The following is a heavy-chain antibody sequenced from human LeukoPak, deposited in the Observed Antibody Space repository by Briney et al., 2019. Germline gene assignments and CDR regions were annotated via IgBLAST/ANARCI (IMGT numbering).Heavy chain of an antibody. CDR3: ARLSGYSSGHYYSDY. V-gene: IGHV4-59*01. J-gene: IGHJ4*02. D-gene: IGHD3-22*01. CDR2: IYYRGST. Sequence: PSETLSLTCTVSGGSISSDYWSWIRQPPGKGLEWIGYIYYRGSTNYNPSLKSRVTISVDTSKNQFSLKLSSVTAADTAIYYCARLSGYSSGHYYSDYWGQGTLVTVSS. CDR1: GGSISSDY.